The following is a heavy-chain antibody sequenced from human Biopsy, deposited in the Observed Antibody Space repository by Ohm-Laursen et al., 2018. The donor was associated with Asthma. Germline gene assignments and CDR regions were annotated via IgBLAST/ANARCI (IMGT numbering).Heavy chain of an antibody. D-gene: IGHD2-21*01. CDR2: IATDGSNK. CDR1: GFTFSSYS. J-gene: IGHJ4*02. Sequence: SLRLSCAASGFTFSSYSMHWVRQAPGRGPEYVSFIATDGSNKFYADSVKGRFTVSRDNSKHTLYLHMTGLRADDTGVYYCVKEHSAGYYYFDDWGQGAQGTGSP. V-gene: IGHV3-64D*08. CDR3: VKEHSAGYYYFDD.